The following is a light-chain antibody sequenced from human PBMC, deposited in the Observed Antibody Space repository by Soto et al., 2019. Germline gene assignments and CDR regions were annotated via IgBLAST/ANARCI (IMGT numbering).Light chain of an antibody. CDR2: HVS. CDR1: QSISSS. CDR3: QQYDTHFWT. Sequence: DIQMTQSPSTLSASVGDRVTVTCRASQSISSSLAWFQQEPGKAPKLLMYHVSRLNSGVSSRFIGSGSGTEFTLTISSLQPDDFATYYCQQYDTHFWTFGQGTKVEIK. J-gene: IGKJ1*01. V-gene: IGKV1-5*03.